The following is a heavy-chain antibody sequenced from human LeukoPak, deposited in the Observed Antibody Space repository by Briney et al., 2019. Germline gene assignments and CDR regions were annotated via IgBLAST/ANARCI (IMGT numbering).Heavy chain of an antibody. J-gene: IGHJ4*02. V-gene: IGHV1-2*04. CDR1: GYTFTGYY. CDR3: ARGYCSSTTCYPFDY. CDR2: IKPNSGGT. Sequence: GASVKVSCKASGYTFTGYYMNWVRQAPGQGLEWMGWIKPNSGGTNYAQKFQGWVTMTRDTSISTAYMELSRLRSDDTAVYYCARGYCSSTTCYPFDYWGQGTLVTVSS. D-gene: IGHD2-2*01.